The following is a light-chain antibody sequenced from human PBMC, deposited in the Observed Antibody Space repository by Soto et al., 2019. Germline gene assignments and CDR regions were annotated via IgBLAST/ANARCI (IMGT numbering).Light chain of an antibody. CDR1: TGAVTSGHY. CDR3: LLSYNDARI. J-gene: IGLJ2*01. CDR2: DAF. V-gene: IGLV7-46*01. Sequence: QTVVTQAPSLTVSPGGTVTLTCGSSTGAVTSGHYPYWFHQKPGQAPKTLIYDAFYRHSWTPARFSGSLLGGKAALTLSGAQPEDEADYYCLLSYNDARIFGGGTKLTVL.